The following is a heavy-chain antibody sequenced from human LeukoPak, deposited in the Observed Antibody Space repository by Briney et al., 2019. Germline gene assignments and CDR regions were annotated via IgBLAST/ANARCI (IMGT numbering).Heavy chain of an antibody. D-gene: IGHD6-13*01. J-gene: IGHJ6*02. Sequence: GGSLRLSCAASGFTFSSYSMNWVRQAPGKGLEWVSSISSSSSYIYYADSVKGRFTISRDNAKNSLYLQMNSLRAEDTAVYYCARYSGSWYYYYGMDVWGQGTTVTVSS. CDR3: ARYSGSWYYYYGMDV. CDR2: ISSSSSYI. CDR1: GFTFSSYS. V-gene: IGHV3-21*01.